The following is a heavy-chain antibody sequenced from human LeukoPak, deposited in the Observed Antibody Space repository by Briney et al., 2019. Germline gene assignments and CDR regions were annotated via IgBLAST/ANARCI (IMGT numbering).Heavy chain of an antibody. CDR3: ARVYSGSYHY. CDR2: IYYSGST. D-gene: IGHD1-26*01. V-gene: IGHV4-59*01. CDR1: GGSISSYY. Sequence: SETLSLTCTVSGGSISSYYWSWIRQPPGKGLEWIGYIYYSGSTNYNPSLKSRVTISVDTSKNQFSLKLSSVAAADTAVYYCARVYSGSYHYWGQGTLVTVSS. J-gene: IGHJ4*02.